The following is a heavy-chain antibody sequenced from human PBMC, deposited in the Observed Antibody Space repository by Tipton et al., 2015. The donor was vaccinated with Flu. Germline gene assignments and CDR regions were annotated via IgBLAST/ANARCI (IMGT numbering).Heavy chain of an antibody. J-gene: IGHJ5*02. Sequence: LRLSCTVSGGSISSYYWSWIRQPAGQGLEWIGRIYTSGSTNYNPSRKSRVTMSVDPSKNPFSLKLSSVTAADTAVYYCARDLWQQLDYNWFDPWGQGTLVTVSS. D-gene: IGHD6-13*01. CDR3: ARDLWQQLDYNWFDP. CDR1: GGSISSYY. CDR2: IYTSGST. V-gene: IGHV4-4*07.